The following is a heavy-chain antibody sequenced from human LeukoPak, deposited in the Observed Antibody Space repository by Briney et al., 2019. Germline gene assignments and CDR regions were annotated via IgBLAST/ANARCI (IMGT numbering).Heavy chain of an antibody. Sequence: ASVKVSCKASGGTFSSDIISWVRQAPGQGLEWMGEIIPIFSTTNYAQKFQGRVTITADKSTSTAYMELSSLRSEDTAMYYCARRYCTNGVCYHDRGAFDIWGQGTMVTVSS. D-gene: IGHD2-8*01. J-gene: IGHJ3*02. CDR2: IIPIFSTT. CDR1: GGTFSSDI. CDR3: ARRYCTNGVCYHDRGAFDI. V-gene: IGHV1-69*06.